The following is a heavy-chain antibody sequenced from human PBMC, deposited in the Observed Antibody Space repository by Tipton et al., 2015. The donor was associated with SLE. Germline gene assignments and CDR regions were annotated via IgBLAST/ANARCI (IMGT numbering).Heavy chain of an antibody. CDR3: ARDTGVDIDY. Sequence: TLSLTCTVSGGSISSGTYYWSWIRQPAGKGLEWIGRIYTSGSTHYDSSLKSRVTISLDTSKNQFSLKLSSVTAADTAVYYCARDTGVDIDYWGQGTLVTVSS. D-gene: IGHD7-27*01. V-gene: IGHV4-61*02. CDR2: IYTSGST. J-gene: IGHJ4*02. CDR1: GGSISSGTYY.